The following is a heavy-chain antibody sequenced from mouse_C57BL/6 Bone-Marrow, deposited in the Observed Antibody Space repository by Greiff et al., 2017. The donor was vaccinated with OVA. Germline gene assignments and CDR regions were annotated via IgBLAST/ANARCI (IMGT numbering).Heavy chain of an antibody. Sequence: VQLQQSGAELVKPGASVKLSCKASGYTFTSYWMHWVKQRPGRGLEWIGRIDPNSGGTKYNEKFKSKATLTVDKPSSTAYMQLSSLTSEDSAVYYCARDYYGSSPYYYAMDYWGQGTSVTVSS. D-gene: IGHD1-1*01. CDR3: ARDYYGSSPYYYAMDY. J-gene: IGHJ4*01. CDR2: IDPNSGGT. V-gene: IGHV1-72*01. CDR1: GYTFTSYW.